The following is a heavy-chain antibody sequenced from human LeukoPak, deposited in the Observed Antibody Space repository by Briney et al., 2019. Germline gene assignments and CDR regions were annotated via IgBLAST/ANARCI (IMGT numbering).Heavy chain of an antibody. Sequence: GESLKISGKGSGYSFTSYWIGGVRQMPGKGLEWMGIIYPGDSDTRYNPSFQGHVTITAAKANSTAYLQWSSLKASDTAMYYCARFRIGDDKFGGNSRTSYFFDYWGQGTLVTVSS. CDR3: ARFRIGDDKFGGNSRTSYFFDY. CDR1: GYSFTSYW. D-gene: IGHD4-23*01. CDR2: IYPGDSDT. V-gene: IGHV5-51*01. J-gene: IGHJ4*02.